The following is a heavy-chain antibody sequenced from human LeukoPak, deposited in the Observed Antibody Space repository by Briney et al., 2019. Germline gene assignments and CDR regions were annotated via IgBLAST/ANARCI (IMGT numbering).Heavy chain of an antibody. Sequence: SVKVSFKSSGYTFTSYGFSWVRQAPGQGLEWVGWMNPNNSDIGYAQKFQGRVTMTRNTSIGTAYMELSSLRSEDTAIYYCVRVPPGTTIYAYWGQGTLVTVSS. V-gene: IGHV1-8*02. J-gene: IGHJ4*02. CDR2: MNPNNSDI. D-gene: IGHD1-14*01. CDR3: VRVPPGTTIYAY. CDR1: GYTFTSYG.